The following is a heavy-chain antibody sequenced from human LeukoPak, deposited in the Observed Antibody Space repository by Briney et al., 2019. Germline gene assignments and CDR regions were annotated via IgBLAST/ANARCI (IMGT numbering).Heavy chain of an antibody. CDR3: ARVRANWYEDY. J-gene: IGHJ4*02. CDR1: GFTFSSYS. D-gene: IGHD6-13*01. CDR2: ITTTFYT. Sequence: GGSLRLSCAASGFTFSSYSFNWVRQVPGKGLEWVSSITTTFYTYYTDSVKGRFTISRDNAKNSLYLQMISLRAEDTAVYYCARVRANWYEDYWDQGTLVTVSS. V-gene: IGHV3-21*01.